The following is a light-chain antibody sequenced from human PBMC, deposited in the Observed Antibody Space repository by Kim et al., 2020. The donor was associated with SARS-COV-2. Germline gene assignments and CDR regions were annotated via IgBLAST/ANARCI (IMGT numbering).Light chain of an antibody. Sequence: GQSITISCNGTSSDVSGYNYVSWYQQHPGKSPKLMIYDVSNRPSGVSNRFSGSKSGNTASLTISGLQAEDEADYYCSSYTSSSTNVFGTGTKVTVL. J-gene: IGLJ1*01. V-gene: IGLV2-14*03. CDR2: DVS. CDR1: SSDVSGYNY. CDR3: SSYTSSSTNV.